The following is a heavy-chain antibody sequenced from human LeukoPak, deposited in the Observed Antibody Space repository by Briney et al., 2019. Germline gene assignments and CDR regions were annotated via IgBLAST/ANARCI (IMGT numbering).Heavy chain of an antibody. D-gene: IGHD6-13*01. V-gene: IGHV3-9*01. CDR3: AKSQGQQLVYHFDY. J-gene: IGHJ4*02. Sequence: GRSLRLSCAASGFTFDDCAMHWVRHAPGKGLEWVSGISWNSGSIGYADSVKGRSTISRDNAKNSLYLQMNSLRAEDTALYYCAKSQGQQLVYHFDYWGQGTLVTVSS. CDR1: GFTFDDCA. CDR2: ISWNSGSI.